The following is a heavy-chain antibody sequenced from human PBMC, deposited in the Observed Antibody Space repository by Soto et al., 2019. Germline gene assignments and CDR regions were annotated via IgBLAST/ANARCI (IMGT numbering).Heavy chain of an antibody. Sequence: QVQLQESGPGLVKPSQTLSLTCTVSGGSFSSGGYYWSWIRQHPGKGLEWIGYIYYSGSTYYNPSLKSRVTLSVDTSKNQFSLQLSSVTAADTAVYYCARVFSSRWYAADYWGQGTLVTVSS. J-gene: IGHJ4*02. V-gene: IGHV4-31*03. CDR3: ARVFSSRWYAADY. CDR1: GGSFSSGGYY. CDR2: IYYSGST. D-gene: IGHD6-19*01.